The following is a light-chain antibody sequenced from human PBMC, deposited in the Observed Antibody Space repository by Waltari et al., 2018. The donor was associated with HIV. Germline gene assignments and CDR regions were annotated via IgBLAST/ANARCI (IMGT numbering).Light chain of an antibody. J-gene: IGKJ5*01. CDR3: QQYYNIPPT. Sequence: DIVMSQPPDSLGVSLGERATITCTSSQSVLFRSNNKNYLSWYQQKPGQPPTLLIYWASTRESGVPARFSGSGSGTDFTLTISSLQAEDVAVYYCQQYYNIPPTFGQGTRLEIK. V-gene: IGKV4-1*01. CDR2: WAS. CDR1: QSVLFRSNNKNY.